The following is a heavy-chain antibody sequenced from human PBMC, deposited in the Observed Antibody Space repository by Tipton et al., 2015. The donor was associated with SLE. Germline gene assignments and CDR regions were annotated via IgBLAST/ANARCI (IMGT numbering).Heavy chain of an antibody. Sequence: SLRLSCAASGFSFSTYTMHWLRQAPGKGLEWVAAISFDGITRLYADSVKGRLTLSVNTSKNQFSLRLSSVTAEDTAVYYCAKDIVPTVTGGEAFDIWGQGTMVTVSS. CDR1: GFSFSTYT. CDR2: ISFDGITR. CDR3: AKDIVPTVTGGEAFDI. D-gene: IGHD4-11*01. J-gene: IGHJ3*02. V-gene: IGHV3-30-3*01.